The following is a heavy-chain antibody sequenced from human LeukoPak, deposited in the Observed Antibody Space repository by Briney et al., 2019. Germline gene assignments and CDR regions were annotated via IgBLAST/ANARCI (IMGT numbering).Heavy chain of an antibody. CDR3: ARIIAAAGTEAFDI. CDR1: GGSISSYY. CDR2: IYTSGST. J-gene: IGHJ3*02. Sequence: SETLSLTCTVSGGSISSYYWSWIRQPAGKGLEWIGRIYTSGSTNYNPSLKSQVTMSVDTSKNQFSLKLSSVTAADTAVYYCARIIAAAGTEAFDIWGQGTMVTVSS. V-gene: IGHV4-4*07. D-gene: IGHD6-13*01.